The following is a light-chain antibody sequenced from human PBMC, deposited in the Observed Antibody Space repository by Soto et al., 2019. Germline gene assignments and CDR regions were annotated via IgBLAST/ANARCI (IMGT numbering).Light chain of an antibody. CDR3: RSKRGSTGG. CDR1: SIDAGGYDY. V-gene: IGLV2-14*01. Sequence: SALTQPASVSGSLGQTITISCTGTSIDAGGYDYVSWHQQHPGKAPKLMIYDVSKRPSGVSNRFSGSKSGNTASLTIFGLQAEDEADYYCRSKRGSTGGFGTGTKVTVL. J-gene: IGLJ1*01. CDR2: DVS.